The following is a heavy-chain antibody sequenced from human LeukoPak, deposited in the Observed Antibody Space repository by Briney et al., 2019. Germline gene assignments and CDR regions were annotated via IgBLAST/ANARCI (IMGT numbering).Heavy chain of an antibody. D-gene: IGHD5-24*01. CDR1: GGSFSGYY. CDR2: INHSGST. V-gene: IGHV4-34*01. Sequence: SETLSPTCAVYGGSFSGYYWSWIRQPPGKGLEWIGEINHSGSTNYNPSLKSRVTISVDTSKNQFSLKLSSVTAADTAVYYCARVDGYNSFDYWGQGTLVTVSS. J-gene: IGHJ4*02. CDR3: ARVDGYNSFDY.